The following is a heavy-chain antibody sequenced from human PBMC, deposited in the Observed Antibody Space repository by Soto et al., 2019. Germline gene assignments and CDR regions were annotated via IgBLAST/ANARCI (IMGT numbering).Heavy chain of an antibody. D-gene: IGHD5-18*01. CDR1: GFTFSSYA. CDR3: AKVGWLQLWSADY. Sequence: EVQVLESGGGLVQPGGSLRLSCAASGFTFSSYAMSWVRQAPEKGLEWVSSISGSGDNTHYADSVKGRFTISRDNSKNTLYLQMNSLRAEDTAVYYCAKVGWLQLWSADYWGQGTLVTVSS. CDR2: ISGSGDNT. V-gene: IGHV3-23*01. J-gene: IGHJ4*02.